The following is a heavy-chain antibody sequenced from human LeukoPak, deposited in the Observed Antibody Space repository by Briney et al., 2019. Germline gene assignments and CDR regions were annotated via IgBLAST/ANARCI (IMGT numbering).Heavy chain of an antibody. CDR2: FHTSGAT. CDR1: GASINDYF. D-gene: IGHD1-26*01. J-gene: IGHJ4*02. Sequence: PSETLSLTCTVSGASINDYFWSWIRQSAGQGLEWIGRFHTSGATKYNPSLGSRVTISIDTSNNQFSLRLSSVTAADTAVYYCARGDGKQESFDYWGQGTLVTVSS. CDR3: ARGDGKQESFDY. V-gene: IGHV4-4*07.